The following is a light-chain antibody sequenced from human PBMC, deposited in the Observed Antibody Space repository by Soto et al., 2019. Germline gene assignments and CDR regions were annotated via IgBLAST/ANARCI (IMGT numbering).Light chain of an antibody. V-gene: IGLV1-44*01. Sequence: QSVLTQPHSASGTPGQRVTISCSGSSSNIGTSSVHWFQQLPGTAPKLLISTTNQRPSGVPERFSGSKSGTSASLAISGLKSENEADYYCAAWDASLNGHAFGPGPKVTVL. CDR2: TTN. CDR1: SSNIGTSS. CDR3: AAWDASLNGHA. J-gene: IGLJ1*01.